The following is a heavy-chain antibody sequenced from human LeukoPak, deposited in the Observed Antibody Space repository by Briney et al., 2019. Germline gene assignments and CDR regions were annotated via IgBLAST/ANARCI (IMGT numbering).Heavy chain of an antibody. Sequence: GGSLRLSCAASGFTFSSYAMSWVRQAPGKGLEWVSAISGSGGSTYYADYVKGRFTISRDSSKNTLYLQMNSLRAEDTAVYYCAKRREGYYYGMDVWGQGTTVTVSS. D-gene: IGHD1-26*01. CDR3: AKRREGYYYGMDV. J-gene: IGHJ6*02. CDR2: ISGSGGST. CDR1: GFTFSSYA. V-gene: IGHV3-23*01.